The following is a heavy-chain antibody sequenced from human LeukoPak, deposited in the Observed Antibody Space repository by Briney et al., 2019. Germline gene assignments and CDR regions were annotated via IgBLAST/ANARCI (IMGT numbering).Heavy chain of an antibody. CDR1: GGTFSSYA. V-gene: IGHV1-69*13. Sequence: GASVEVSCKASGGTFSSYAISWVRQAPGQGLEWMGRIIPIFGTANYAQKFQGRVTITADESTSTAYMELSSLRSEDTAVYYCAREMGLGYCSSTSCHTYYFDYWGQGTLVTVSS. CDR3: AREMGLGYCSSTSCHTYYFDY. J-gene: IGHJ4*02. D-gene: IGHD2-2*01. CDR2: IIPIFGTA.